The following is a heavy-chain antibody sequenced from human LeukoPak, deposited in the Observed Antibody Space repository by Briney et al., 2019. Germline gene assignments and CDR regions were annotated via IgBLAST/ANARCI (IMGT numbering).Heavy chain of an antibody. CDR3: TLEEQWLVQRHYYYYMDV. CDR1: GFTFGDYA. V-gene: IGHV3-49*04. CDR2: IRSKAYGGTT. J-gene: IGHJ6*03. Sequence: GGSLRLSCTASGFTFGDYAMSWVRQAPGKGLEWVGFIRSKAYGGTTEYAASVKGRFTISRDDSKSIAYLQMNSLKTEDTAVYYCTLEEQWLVQRHYYYYMDVWGKGTTVTVSS. D-gene: IGHD6-19*01.